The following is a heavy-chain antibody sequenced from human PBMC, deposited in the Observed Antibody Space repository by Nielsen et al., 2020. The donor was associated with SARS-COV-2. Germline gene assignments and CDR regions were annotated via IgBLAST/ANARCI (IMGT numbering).Heavy chain of an antibody. D-gene: IGHD2-15*01. CDR3: ARDGAPLVVAATHLNWFDP. CDR1: GFTFSSYW. J-gene: IGHJ5*02. V-gene: IGHV3-74*01. CDR2: INSDGSST. Sequence: GESLKISCAASGFTFSSYWMHWVRQAPGKGLVWVLRINSDGSSTSYADSVKGRFTISRDNTKNTLYLQMNSLRAEDTAVYYCARDGAPLVVAATHLNWFDPWGHGTLVTVSS.